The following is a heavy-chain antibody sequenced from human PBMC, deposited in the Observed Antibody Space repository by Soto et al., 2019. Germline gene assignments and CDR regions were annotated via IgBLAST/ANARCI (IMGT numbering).Heavy chain of an antibody. V-gene: IGHV1-18*04. CDR2: ISAYNGNT. CDR3: ARDKAGADGYDFWSGYQTATFDY. CDR1: GYTFTSYG. D-gene: IGHD3-3*01. J-gene: IGHJ4*02. Sequence: GASVKVSCKASGYTFTSYGISWVRQAPGQGLEWMGWISAYNGNTNYAQKLQGRVTMTTDTSTSTAYMELRSLRSDDTAVYYCARDKAGADGYDFWSGYQTATFDYWGQGTLVTVSS.